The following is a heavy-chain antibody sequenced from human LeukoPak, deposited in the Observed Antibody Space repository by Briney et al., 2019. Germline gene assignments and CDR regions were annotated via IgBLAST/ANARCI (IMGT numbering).Heavy chain of an antibody. Sequence: GGSLRLSCAASGFTFSSYDMHWVRQATGKGLEWVSAIGTAGDTYYPGSVKGRFTISREDAKNSLYLQMNSLRAGDTAVYYCARVKYCGGDCDWYFDLWGRGTLVTVSS. V-gene: IGHV3-13*04. D-gene: IGHD2-21*02. CDR1: GFTFSSYD. CDR3: ARVKYCGGDCDWYFDL. J-gene: IGHJ2*01. CDR2: IGTAGDT.